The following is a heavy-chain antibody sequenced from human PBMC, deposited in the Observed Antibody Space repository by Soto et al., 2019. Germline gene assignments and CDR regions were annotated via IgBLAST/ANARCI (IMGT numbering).Heavy chain of an antibody. CDR1: GFSFSNYN. Sequence: WSLRLSCVASGFSFSNYNMNWVRQAPGKGLEWVSYITDSSDTVHYADSVRGRFTISRDNAESSLYLQMNSLRDEDTAVYFCARDFGYGYYLDYWGRGTLVTVSS. V-gene: IGHV3-48*02. J-gene: IGHJ4*02. CDR2: ITDSSDTV. CDR3: ARDFGYGYYLDY. D-gene: IGHD5-18*01.